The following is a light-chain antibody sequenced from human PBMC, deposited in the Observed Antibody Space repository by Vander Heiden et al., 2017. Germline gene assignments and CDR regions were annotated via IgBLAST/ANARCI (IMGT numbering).Light chain of an antibody. CDR2: AAS. J-gene: IGKJ5*01. V-gene: IGKV1-9*01. CDR1: QRISSY. CDR3: QQLNSYPIT. Sequence: IQLTQSPSSLSASVGDRVTITCRASQRISSYLAWYQQKPGKAPKLLIYAASTLQSGVPSRFSGSGSGTDFTLTISSLRPEDFATYYCQQLNSYPITFGQGTRLEIK.